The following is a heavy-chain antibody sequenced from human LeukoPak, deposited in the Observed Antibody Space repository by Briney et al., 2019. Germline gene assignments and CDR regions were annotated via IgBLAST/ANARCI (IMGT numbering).Heavy chain of an antibody. V-gene: IGHV3-64D*06. CDR1: GFTFSSYA. CDR2: IISNRGST. J-gene: IGHJ4*02. CDR3: VNSGARGYCSGGSCYDVW. D-gene: IGHD2-15*01. Sequence: PGGSLRLSCSASGFTFSSYAMHWVRQAPGKGLEYVSAIISNRGSTYYADSVKGRFTISTDNSKNTLYLQMSSLRAEDTAVYYCVNSGARGYCSGGSCYDVWWGQGTLVTVSS.